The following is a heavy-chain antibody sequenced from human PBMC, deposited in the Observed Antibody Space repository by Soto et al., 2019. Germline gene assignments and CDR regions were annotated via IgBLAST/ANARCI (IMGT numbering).Heavy chain of an antibody. Sequence: GSRLLNRAVTLTRSCTDAGFSLSNARMNVSWMRQPPGKALEWLAHIFSNDEKSYSTSLKSRLTISKDTSKSQVVLTMTNMDPVDTATYYCARTTLEYSSGSSYYPGPGDYWGQGTLVTVSS. CDR1: GFSLSNARMN. J-gene: IGHJ4*02. D-gene: IGHD2-15*01. CDR2: IFSNDEK. CDR3: ARTTLEYSSGSSYYPGPGDY. V-gene: IGHV2-26*01.